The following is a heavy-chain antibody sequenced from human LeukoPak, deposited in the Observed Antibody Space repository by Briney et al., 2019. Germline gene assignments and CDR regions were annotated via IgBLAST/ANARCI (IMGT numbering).Heavy chain of an antibody. CDR2: IYHSGST. J-gene: IGHJ3*02. Sequence: SETLSLTCTVSGYSISSGYYWGWIRQPPGKGLEWIGSIYHSGSTYYNPSLKSRVTISVDTSKNQFSLKLSSVTAADTAVYYCATRWRGTNDAFDIWGQGTMVTVSS. V-gene: IGHV4-38-2*02. CDR3: ATRWRGTNDAFDI. D-gene: IGHD1-1*01. CDR1: GYSISSGYY.